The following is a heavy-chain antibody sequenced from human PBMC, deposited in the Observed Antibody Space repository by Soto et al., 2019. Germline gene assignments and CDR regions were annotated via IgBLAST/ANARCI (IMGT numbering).Heavy chain of an antibody. J-gene: IGHJ4*02. CDR1: GFTFSSHG. Sequence: QVQLVESGGGVVQPGRSLSLSCAASGFTFSSHGMHWVRQAPGKGLEWVAFIWYDGSNKYYADSVKGRFTISRDNSKSRLYLQMNSLTAEDTAVYYCARDLIAVAGGFDCWGQGALVTVSS. CDR3: ARDLIAVAGGFDC. V-gene: IGHV3-33*01. D-gene: IGHD6-19*01. CDR2: IWYDGSNK.